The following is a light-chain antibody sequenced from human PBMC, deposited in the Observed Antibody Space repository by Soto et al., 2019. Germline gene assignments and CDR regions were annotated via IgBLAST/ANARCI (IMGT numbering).Light chain of an antibody. V-gene: IGKV1-39*01. CDR3: QQSYTAPR. Sequence: DIPMTQSPSSLSASVGDRVTITCRASQSIGSYLNWYQQKPGKAPKLLIHAATSLQGGVPSRFSGSESGTEFTLTISSLQPGDFATYYCQQSYTAPRFGQGTKLEIK. CDR1: QSIGSY. CDR2: AAT. J-gene: IGKJ2*03.